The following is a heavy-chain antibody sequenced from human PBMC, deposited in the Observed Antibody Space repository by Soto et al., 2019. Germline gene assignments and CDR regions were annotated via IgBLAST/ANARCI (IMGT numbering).Heavy chain of an antibody. CDR2: TRNKANSYTT. J-gene: IGHJ4*02. D-gene: IGHD5-12*01. CDR1: GFTFSDHY. Sequence: GGSLRLSCAASGFTFSDHYMDWVRQAPGKGLEWVGRTRNKANSYTTEYAASVKGRFTISRDDSKNSLYLQMNSLKTEDTAVYYCATLYSGYDSVTFDYWGQGTLVTVSS. CDR3: ATLYSGYDSVTFDY. V-gene: IGHV3-72*01.